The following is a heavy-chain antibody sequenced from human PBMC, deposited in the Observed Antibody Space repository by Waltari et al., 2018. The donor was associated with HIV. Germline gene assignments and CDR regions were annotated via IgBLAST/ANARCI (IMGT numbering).Heavy chain of an antibody. D-gene: IGHD5-12*01. CDR2: SNTGGSSI. Sequence: QVQLVESGGGLVKPGGSLRLSCAASGFTFSYYYLSWVRQAPGKWLEWFLYSNTGGSSIYYTDSVKGRFTISRDNAKNSLYLQMDNLRGENTAVYYCARPRYSGYDYPTFLDYWGQGNPVTVSS. V-gene: IGHV3-11*01. CDR1: GFTFSYYY. CDR3: ARPRYSGYDYPTFLDY. J-gene: IGHJ4*02.